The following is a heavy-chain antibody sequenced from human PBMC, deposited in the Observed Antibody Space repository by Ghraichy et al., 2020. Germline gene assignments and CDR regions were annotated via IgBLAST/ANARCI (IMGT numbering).Heavy chain of an antibody. J-gene: IGHJ3*02. Sequence: GGSLRLSCAASGFTFSSYAMSWVRQAPGKGLEWVSAISGSGGSTYYADSVKGRFTISRDNSKNTLYLQMNSLRAEDTAVYYCAKDRYYDSSGYPENAFDIWGQGTMVTVSS. CDR3: AKDRYYDSSGYPENAFDI. V-gene: IGHV3-23*01. CDR2: ISGSGGST. D-gene: IGHD3-22*01. CDR1: GFTFSSYA.